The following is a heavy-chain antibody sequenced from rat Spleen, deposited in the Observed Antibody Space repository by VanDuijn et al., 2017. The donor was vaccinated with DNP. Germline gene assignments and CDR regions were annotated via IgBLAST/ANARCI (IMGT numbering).Heavy chain of an antibody. CDR1: GFPFSNYN. Sequence: EVQLVESGGGLVQPGRSLKLSCTASGFPFSNYNMAWVRQAPKKGLEWVSTIIYDGSRTYYRDSVKGRFTISRDNAKSTLYLQMDSLRSEETATYYCATSGYGFDGYPFAYWGQGTLVTVSS. CDR2: IIYDGSRT. V-gene: IGHV5S10*01. D-gene: IGHD1-12*03. J-gene: IGHJ3*01. CDR3: ATSGYGFDGYPFAY.